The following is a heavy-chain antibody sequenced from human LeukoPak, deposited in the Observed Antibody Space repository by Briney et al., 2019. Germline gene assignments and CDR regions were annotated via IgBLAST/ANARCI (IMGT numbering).Heavy chain of an antibody. CDR3: ARGSEVVTAIPWYFDY. V-gene: IGHV3-20*04. Sequence: GGSLRLSCAASGFAFDDFGMSWVRQAPGKGLEWVSGINWNGGSAGYADSVKGRFTISRDNGKNSLYLQMNSLRAEDTALYYCARGSEVVTAIPWYFDYWGQGTLVIVSS. D-gene: IGHD2-21*02. CDR1: GFAFDDFG. CDR2: INWNGGSA. J-gene: IGHJ4*02.